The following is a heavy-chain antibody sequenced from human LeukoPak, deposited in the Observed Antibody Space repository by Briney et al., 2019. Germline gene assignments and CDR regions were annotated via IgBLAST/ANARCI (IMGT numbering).Heavy chain of an antibody. J-gene: IGHJ5*02. Sequence: PSQTLSLTCTVSGGSINSGTYYWGWIRQPAGKGLEWIGRIYSSGSTNYNPSLKSRVTISVDMSKNQFSLKLSSVSAADTAVYYCAKDATHRYYHNWFDPWGQGTLVTVSS. D-gene: IGHD3-9*01. CDR3: AKDATHRYYHNWFDP. CDR1: GGSINSGTYY. V-gene: IGHV4-61*02. CDR2: IYSSGST.